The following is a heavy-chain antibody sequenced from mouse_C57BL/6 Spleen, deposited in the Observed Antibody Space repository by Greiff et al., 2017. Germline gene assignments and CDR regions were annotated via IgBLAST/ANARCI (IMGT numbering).Heavy chain of an antibody. Sequence: VQLQQSGAELVRPGASVTLSCKASGYTFTDYEMHWVKQTPVHGLEWIGAIDPETGGTAYNQKFKGKAILTADKSSSTAYMELRSLTSEDSAVYYCTRAGFIPFDYWGKGTTLTVSS. CDR3: TRAGFIPFDY. CDR2: IDPETGGT. J-gene: IGHJ2*01. V-gene: IGHV1-15*01. D-gene: IGHD1-1*01. CDR1: GYTFTDYE.